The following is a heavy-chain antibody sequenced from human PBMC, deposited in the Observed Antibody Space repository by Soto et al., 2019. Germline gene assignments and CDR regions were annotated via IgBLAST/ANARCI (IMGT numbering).Heavy chain of an antibody. CDR2: IYWDDDK. Sequence: GSGPTLVNPTQTLTLTCTFSGFSLSTSGVGVGWIRQPPGKALEWLALIYWDDDKRYSPSLKSRLTITKDTSKNQVVLTMTNMDPVDTATYYCAHSAGYCSSTSCYDNWFDPWGQGTLVTVSS. CDR1: GFSLSTSGVG. J-gene: IGHJ5*02. CDR3: AHSAGYCSSTSCYDNWFDP. D-gene: IGHD2-2*01. V-gene: IGHV2-5*02.